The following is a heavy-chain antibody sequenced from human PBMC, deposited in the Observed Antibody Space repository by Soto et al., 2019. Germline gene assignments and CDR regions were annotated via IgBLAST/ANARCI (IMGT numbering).Heavy chain of an antibody. Sequence: ASVTVSCKASGYTFTSYDINWVRQATGQGLEWMGWMNPNSGNTGYAQKFQGRVTMTRNTSISTAYMELSSLRSEDTAVYYCARGVGCSSTSCYAPASDYWGQGTLVTVSS. CDR3: ARGVGCSSTSCYAPASDY. V-gene: IGHV1-8*01. CDR1: GYTFTSYD. CDR2: MNPNSGNT. J-gene: IGHJ4*02. D-gene: IGHD2-2*01.